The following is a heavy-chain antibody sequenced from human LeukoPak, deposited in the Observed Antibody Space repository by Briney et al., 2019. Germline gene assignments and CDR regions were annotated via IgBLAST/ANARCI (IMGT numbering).Heavy chain of an antibody. CDR1: GFTLSSYA. D-gene: IGHD1-20*01. CDR2: ISYDGSNK. Sequence: GRSLRLSCAASGFTLSSYAMHWVRQAPGKGPEWVAVISYDGSNKYYADSVKGRFTISRDNSKNTLYLQMNSLRAEDTAVYYCARDAPITGTTDYFDYWGQGTLVTVSS. V-gene: IGHV3-30*04. J-gene: IGHJ4*02. CDR3: ARDAPITGTTDYFDY.